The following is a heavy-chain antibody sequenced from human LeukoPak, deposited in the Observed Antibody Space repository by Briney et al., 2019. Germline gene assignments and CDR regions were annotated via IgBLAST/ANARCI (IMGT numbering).Heavy chain of an antibody. D-gene: IGHD3-3*01. CDR1: GFTVSSNY. J-gene: IGHJ6*02. V-gene: IGHV3-7*01. CDR2: IKQDGSEK. CDR3: ARYYDFWSGYPEVYGMDV. Sequence: GGSLRLSCAASGFTVSSNYMSWVRQAPGKGLEWVANIKQDGSEKYYVDSVKGRFTISRDNAKNSLYLQMNSLRAEDTAVYYCARYYDFWSGYPEVYGMDVWGQGTTVTVSS.